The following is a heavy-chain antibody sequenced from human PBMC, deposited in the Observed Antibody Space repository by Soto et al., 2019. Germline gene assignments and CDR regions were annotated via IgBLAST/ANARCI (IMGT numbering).Heavy chain of an antibody. CDR2: INHSGST. V-gene: IGHV4-34*01. Sequence: SETLSLTCAVYGGSFSGYYWSWIRQPPGKGLEWIGEINHSGSTNYNPSLKSRVTISVDTSKNQFSLKLSSVTAADTAVYYCARGPRGYCSGGSCRRWGGSGYWGQGTLVTVSS. CDR3: ARGPRGYCSGGSCRRWGGSGY. CDR1: GGSFSGYY. D-gene: IGHD2-15*01. J-gene: IGHJ4*02.